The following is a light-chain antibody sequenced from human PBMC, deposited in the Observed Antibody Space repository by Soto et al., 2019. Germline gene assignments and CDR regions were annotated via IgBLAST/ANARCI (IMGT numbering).Light chain of an antibody. Sequence: QSALTQPASVSGSPGQSITISCTGTSSDVGGYNYVSWYQQHPGKAPKLMIYDVINRPSGVSNRLSGSKSGNTASLTIFGLQAEDEADYYCSSYTSSSTLRVFGTGTKV. CDR1: SSDVGGYNY. CDR3: SSYTSSSTLRV. J-gene: IGLJ1*01. CDR2: DVI. V-gene: IGLV2-14*01.